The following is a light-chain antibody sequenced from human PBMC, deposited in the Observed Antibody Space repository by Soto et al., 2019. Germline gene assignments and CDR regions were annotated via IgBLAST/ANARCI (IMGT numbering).Light chain of an antibody. CDR1: QSVSDY. J-gene: IGKJ1*01. CDR2: EAS. Sequence: EVVLTQSPATLSLSPGERATLSCRASQSVSDYTAWFQQKPGQPPRLVIYEASNRATGIPDRFSGSGSGTDFTLTNSSLDPEAFAVYYCHQRNNWPWTFGQGTKVEIK. CDR3: HQRNNWPWT. V-gene: IGKV3-11*01.